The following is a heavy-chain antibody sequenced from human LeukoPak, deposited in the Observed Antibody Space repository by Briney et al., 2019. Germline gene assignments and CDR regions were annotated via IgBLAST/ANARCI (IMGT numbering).Heavy chain of an antibody. J-gene: IGHJ6*03. CDR2: INHSGST. D-gene: IGHD4-11*01. V-gene: IGHV4-34*01. Sequence: SETLSLTCAVYAVSPSGDYWSWIRQPPGKGREWIGEINHSGSTNYNPSLKSRVTISVDTSKNQFSLKLSSVTAADTAVYYCARLTTSYYYMDVWGKGTTVTVSS. CDR1: AVSPSGDY. CDR3: ARLTTSYYYMDV.